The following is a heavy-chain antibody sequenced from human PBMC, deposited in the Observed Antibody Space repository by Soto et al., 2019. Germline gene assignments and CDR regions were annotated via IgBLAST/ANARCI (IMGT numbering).Heavy chain of an antibody. CDR3: HSPAAGTADAFDI. D-gene: IGHD6-13*01. J-gene: IGHJ3*02. V-gene: IGHV3-23*01. CDR2: ISGSGGST. Sequence: GGSLRLSCAASGFTFSSYAMSWVRQAPGKGLEWVSAISGSGGSTYYADSVKGRFTISRDSSKNTLYLQMNSLRAEDTAVYYCHSPAAGTADAFDIWGQGTMVTVSS. CDR1: GFTFSSYA.